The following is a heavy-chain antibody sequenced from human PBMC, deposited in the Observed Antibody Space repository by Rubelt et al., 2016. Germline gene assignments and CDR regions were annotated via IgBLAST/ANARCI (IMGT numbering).Heavy chain of an antibody. V-gene: IGHV4-34*01. CDR2: INHSVST. D-gene: IGHD2-21*01. CDR1: GGSFSGYY. J-gene: IGHJ4*02. Sequence: QVQLQQWGAGLLKPSETLSLTCAVYGGSFSGYYWSWIRQPPGKGLEWIGEINHSVSTNYNPSLKSRVTISVAPSKNQFSLELSSVTAADTAVYYCARGWRYSRVHPIDYWGQGTLVTVSS. CDR3: ARGWRYSRVHPIDY.